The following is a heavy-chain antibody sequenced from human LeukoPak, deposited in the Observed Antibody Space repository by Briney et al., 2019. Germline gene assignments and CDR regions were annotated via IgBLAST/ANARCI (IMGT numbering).Heavy chain of an antibody. CDR3: AKDGATVTTVGHFDY. J-gene: IGHJ4*02. CDR2: ISGSGGST. CDR1: GFTFSSYE. V-gene: IGHV3-23*01. D-gene: IGHD4-17*01. Sequence: GGSLRLSCAASGFTFSSYEMNWVRQAPGKGLEWVSAISGSGGSTYYADPVKGRFTISRDNSKNTLYLQMNSLRAEDTAVYYCAKDGATVTTVGHFDYWGQGTLVTVSS.